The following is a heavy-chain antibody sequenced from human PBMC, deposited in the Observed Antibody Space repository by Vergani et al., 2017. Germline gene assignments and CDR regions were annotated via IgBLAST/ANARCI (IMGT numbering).Heavy chain of an antibody. D-gene: IGHD2-2*01. CDR3: ARDIAYCSSTSCHPNPHNEATDGMDV. CDR1: GGTFSSYA. V-gene: IGHV1-69*18. CDR2: IIPIFGTA. J-gene: IGHJ6*02. Sequence: QVQLVQSGAEVKKPGSSVKVSCKASGGTFSSYAISWVRQAPGQGLEWMGRIIPIFGTANYAQKFQGRVTITADESTSTAYMELSSLRSEDTAVYYCARDIAYCSSTSCHPNPHNEATDGMDVWGQGTTVTVSS.